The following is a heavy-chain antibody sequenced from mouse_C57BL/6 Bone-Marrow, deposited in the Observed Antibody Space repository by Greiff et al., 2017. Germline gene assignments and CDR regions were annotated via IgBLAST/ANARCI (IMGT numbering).Heavy chain of an antibody. Sequence: VHVKQSGAELVRPGASVKLSCTASGFNIQDDYMHWVKQRPEQGLEWIGWIDPENGDTEYASKFQGKATITADTSSNTAYLQLSSLTSEDTAVYYCTHFYYYGSSPAWFAYWGQGTLDTVSA. J-gene: IGHJ3*01. CDR1: GFNIQDDY. CDR3: THFYYYGSSPAWFAY. D-gene: IGHD1-1*01. V-gene: IGHV14-4*01. CDR2: IDPENGDT.